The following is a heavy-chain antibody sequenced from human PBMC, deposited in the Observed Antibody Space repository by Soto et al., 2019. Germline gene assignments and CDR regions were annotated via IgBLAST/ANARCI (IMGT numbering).Heavy chain of an antibody. CDR1: GGSFSGYY. Sequence: SETLSLTCAVYGGSFSGYYWSWIRQSPGKGLEWIGKINHSGSTDYNPSLRSRVTMSVDTSNNQLTLTVTSVTAADTAMYYCARGPIAVASNWFDPWGQGSLVTVSS. V-gene: IGHV4-34*01. CDR3: ARGPIAVASNWFDP. CDR2: INHSGST. J-gene: IGHJ5*02. D-gene: IGHD6-19*01.